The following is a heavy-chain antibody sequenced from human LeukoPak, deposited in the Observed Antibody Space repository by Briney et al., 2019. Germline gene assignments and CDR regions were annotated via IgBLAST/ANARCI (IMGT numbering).Heavy chain of an antibody. CDR3: ARDRYSSGFDY. Sequence: GGSLRLSCAASGFTLKNYAMSWVRQAPGKGLEWVSVIHSDGSTYYGDSVKGRFTISRDNSKNTLYPQMTSLRAEDTAVYYCARDRYSSGFDYWGQGTLVTVSS. D-gene: IGHD6-19*01. V-gene: IGHV3-66*01. CDR2: IHSDGST. CDR1: GFTLKNYA. J-gene: IGHJ4*02.